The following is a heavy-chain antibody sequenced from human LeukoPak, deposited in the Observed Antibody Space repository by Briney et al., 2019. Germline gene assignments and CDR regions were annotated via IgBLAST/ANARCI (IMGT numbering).Heavy chain of an antibody. CDR2: MNPNNGNT. CDR1: GFTFTSYD. Sequence: ASVKVSCKASGFTFTSYDINWVRQASGQGLEWMGWMNPNNGNTGYAQKFQGRVTMTRDTSISTAYMELRGLRSEGTAVYYCVRDGEGVAISVNYWFDPWGQGTLVTVSS. CDR3: VRDGEGVAISVNYWFDP. D-gene: IGHD3-10*01. V-gene: IGHV1-8*01. J-gene: IGHJ5*02.